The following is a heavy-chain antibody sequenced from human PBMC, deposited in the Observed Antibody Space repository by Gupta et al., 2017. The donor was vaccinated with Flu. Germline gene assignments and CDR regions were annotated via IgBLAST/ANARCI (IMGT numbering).Heavy chain of an antibody. J-gene: IGHJ6*02. CDR3: AKDRAISERGGSSPSNYYYYFGMDL. D-gene: IGHD1-1*01. Sequence: WVRQGPGKGLEWVAAISLDSVNIGYADSVKGRFTISRDNAKNSLYLQMNSLGTEDTAFYFCAKDRAISERGGSSPSNYYYYFGMDLWGQGTTVTVSS. CDR2: ISLDSVNI. V-gene: IGHV3-9*01.